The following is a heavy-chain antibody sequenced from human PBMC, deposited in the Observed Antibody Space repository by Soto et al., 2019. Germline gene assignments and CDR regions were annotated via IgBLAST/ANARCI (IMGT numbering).Heavy chain of an antibody. V-gene: IGHV3-23*01. CDR1: GFTFSSYA. CDR3: AKSYYYDSSGYHLLWN. J-gene: IGHJ4*02. D-gene: IGHD3-22*01. CDR2: ISGSGGST. Sequence: EVQLLESGGGLVQPGGSLRLSCAASGFTFSSYAMSWVRQAPGKGLEWVSAISGSGGSTYYADSVKGRFTISRDNSKNTLYLQMNSLRAEDTAVYYCAKSYYYDSSGYHLLWNWGQGTLVTVSS.